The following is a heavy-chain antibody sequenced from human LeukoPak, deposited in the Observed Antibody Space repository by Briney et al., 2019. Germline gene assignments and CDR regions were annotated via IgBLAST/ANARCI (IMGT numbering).Heavy chain of an antibody. CDR1: GGSISSYY. V-gene: IGHV4-59*01. CDR3: ARNFIAAAGTFDY. Sequence: SETLSLTCTVSGGSISSYYWSWIRQPPGKGLEWIGYIYYSGSNNYNPSLKSRVTISVDTSKNQFSLKLSSVTAADTAVYYCARNFIAAAGTFDYWGQGTLVTVSS. D-gene: IGHD6-13*01. J-gene: IGHJ4*02. CDR2: IYYSGSN.